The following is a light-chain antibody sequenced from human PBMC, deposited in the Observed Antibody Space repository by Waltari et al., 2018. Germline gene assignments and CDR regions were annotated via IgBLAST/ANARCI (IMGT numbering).Light chain of an antibody. Sequence: ELVMTPSPATLSVSPGETATLSCRASQSVSSNLAWYQQKPGQAPRPHIYGASTRATGIPARFSGSGSGTEFTLTISSMQSEDFAVYYCQQYNNWPPFTFGPGTKVDIK. CDR3: QQYNNWPPFT. CDR2: GAS. J-gene: IGKJ3*01. CDR1: QSVSSN. V-gene: IGKV3-15*01.